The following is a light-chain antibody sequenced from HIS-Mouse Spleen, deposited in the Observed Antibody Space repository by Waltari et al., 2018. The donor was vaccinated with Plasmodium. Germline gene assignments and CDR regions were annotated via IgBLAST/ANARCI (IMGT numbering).Light chain of an antibody. CDR2: GAS. Sequence: EIVMTQSPATLSVSPGERATLSCRASQSVSSNLAWYQQNPGQAPRLLIYGASTRATGIPARFSGSGSGTEFTLTISSLQSEEFAVYYCQQYNNWSFTFGPGTKVDIK. CDR3: QQYNNWSFT. J-gene: IGKJ3*01. CDR1: QSVSSN. V-gene: IGKV3-15*01.